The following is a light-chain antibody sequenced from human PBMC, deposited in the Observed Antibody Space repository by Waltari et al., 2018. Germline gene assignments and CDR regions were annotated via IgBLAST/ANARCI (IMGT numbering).Light chain of an antibody. J-gene: IGLJ1*01. CDR1: SSDVGNYNL. Sequence: QSGLPPPASVSGSPGQSLTISCPGTSSDVGNYNLVSWYQQYPGKAPQLMVYEVTKRASGVSDRFSGSKSGNTASLTIHGLQSEDEADYYCCSYVGLGIYVFGSGTKVTVL. CDR2: EVT. CDR3: CSYVGLGIYV. V-gene: IGLV2-23*02.